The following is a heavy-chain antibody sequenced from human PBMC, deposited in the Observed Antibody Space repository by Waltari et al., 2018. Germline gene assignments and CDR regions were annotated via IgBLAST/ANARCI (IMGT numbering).Heavy chain of an antibody. J-gene: IGHJ3*01. Sequence: VQLQESGPGLVKPSETLSLTCTVSGGSISSYYWSWIRQPPGKGLEWMGIIYPGDSDTRYSPSFQGQVTISADKSISTAYLQWSSLKASDTAMYYCARHGGNYAFDLWGQGTMVTVSS. CDR2: IYPGDSDT. D-gene: IGHD4-4*01. CDR1: GGSISSYY. V-gene: IGHV5-51*01. CDR3: ARHGGNYAFDL.